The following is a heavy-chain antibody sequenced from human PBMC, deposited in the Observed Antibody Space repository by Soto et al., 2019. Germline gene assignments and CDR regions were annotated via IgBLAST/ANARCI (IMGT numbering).Heavy chain of an antibody. V-gene: IGHV1-69*12. D-gene: IGHD5-12*01. CDR2: IIPIFGTA. CDR1: GGTFSSYA. Sequence: QVQLVQSGAEVKKPGSSVKVSCKASGGTFSSYAISWVRQAPGQGLEWMGGIIPIFGTANYAQKFQGRVTISADESTSTAYMELSSMRSEDTAVYYCARLHTEDIVATLGYFDYWGQGTLVTVSS. CDR3: ARLHTEDIVATLGYFDY. J-gene: IGHJ4*02.